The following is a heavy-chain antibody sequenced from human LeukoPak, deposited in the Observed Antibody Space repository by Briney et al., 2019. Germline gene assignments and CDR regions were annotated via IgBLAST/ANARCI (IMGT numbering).Heavy chain of an antibody. CDR1: GFTFTNYA. V-gene: IGHV3-23*01. D-gene: IGHD5-12*01. Sequence: TGGSLRLSCAASGFTFTNYAMSWVRQAPVKGLEWVSGISGSGGSTYHADSVKGRVTISRDNSKNTLYLQMNSLRAEDTALYYCAQDYSGYDLSAGYWGQGTLVTVSS. CDR2: ISGSGGST. J-gene: IGHJ4*02. CDR3: AQDYSGYDLSAGY.